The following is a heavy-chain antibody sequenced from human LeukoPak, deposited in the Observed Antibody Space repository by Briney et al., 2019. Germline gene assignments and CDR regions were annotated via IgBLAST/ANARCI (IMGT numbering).Heavy chain of an antibody. CDR2: IWYDGSNK. J-gene: IGHJ4*02. D-gene: IGHD3-10*01. CDR1: GFTFSSYG. V-gene: IGHV3-33*01. Sequence: GGSLRLSCAASGFTFSSYGMHWVRQAPGKGLEWVAVIWYDGSNKYYADSVKGRFTISRDNSKNTLYLQMNSLRAEDTAVYYCARDLSNHAMARGVIPAYWGQGTLVTVSS. CDR3: ARDLSNHAMARGVIPAY.